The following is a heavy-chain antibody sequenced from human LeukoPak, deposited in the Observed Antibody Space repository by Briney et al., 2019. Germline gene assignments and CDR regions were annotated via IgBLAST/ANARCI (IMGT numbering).Heavy chain of an antibody. D-gene: IGHD1-26*01. CDR3: ARDTPGLGELLRSCFDY. CDR1: GYSISSGYY. CDR2: IYHSGST. J-gene: IGHJ4*02. Sequence: PSETLSLTCTVSGYSISSGYYWGWIRQPPGKGLEWIGSIYHSGSTYYNPSLKSRVTISVDTSKNQFSLKLSSVTAADTAVYYCARDTPGLGELLRSCFDYWGQGTLVTVSS. V-gene: IGHV4-38-2*02.